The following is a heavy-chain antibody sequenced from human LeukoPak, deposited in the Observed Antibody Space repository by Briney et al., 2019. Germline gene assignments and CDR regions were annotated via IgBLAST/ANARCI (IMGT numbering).Heavy chain of an antibody. V-gene: IGHV3-11*06. Sequence: KAGGSLRLSCAASGFTFSDYYMSWIRQAPGKGLEWVSYIISSGGYTNYADSVKGRFTISRDNAKNSLYLQMNSLRADDTAVYYCARDFEERGYYLADFDYWGRGTLVTVSS. CDR2: IISSGGYT. D-gene: IGHD3-22*01. J-gene: IGHJ4*02. CDR1: GFTFSDYY. CDR3: ARDFEERGYYLADFDY.